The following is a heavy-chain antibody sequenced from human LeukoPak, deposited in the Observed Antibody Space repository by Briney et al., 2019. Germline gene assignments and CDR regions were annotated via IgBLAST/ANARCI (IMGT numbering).Heavy chain of an antibody. D-gene: IGHD3-3*01. Sequence: GGALRVSCAASGFTFSNYVMHWVRPAPGKGLGRGAFLWYDGNQETFADSETGPFNVSRDNSKNTLYMQMNVLRVEDTAVYYGAKSDSFGPDPYYCYYYMDVWGKGTTVSVSS. CDR2: LWYDGNQE. CDR3: AKSDSFGPDPYYCYYYMDV. J-gene: IGHJ6*03. CDR1: GFTFSNYV. V-gene: IGHV3-30*02.